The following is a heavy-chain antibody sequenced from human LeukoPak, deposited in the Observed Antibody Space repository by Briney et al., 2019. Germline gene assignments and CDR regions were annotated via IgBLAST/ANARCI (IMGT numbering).Heavy chain of an antibody. V-gene: IGHV4-4*02. J-gene: IGHJ3*02. CDR3: ARDVNPYYYGSGRNGKAFDI. CDR2: IYHSGST. D-gene: IGHD3-10*01. CDR1: GGSLSSSNW. Sequence: SETLSLTCAVSGGSLSSSNWWSWVRPPPGKGLEWIGEIYHSGSTNYNPSLKSRVTISVDKSKNQFSLKLSSVTAADTAVYYCARDVNPYYYGSGRNGKAFDIWGQGTMVTVSS.